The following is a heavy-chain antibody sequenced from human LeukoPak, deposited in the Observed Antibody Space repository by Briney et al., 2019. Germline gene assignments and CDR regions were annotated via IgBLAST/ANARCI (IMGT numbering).Heavy chain of an antibody. J-gene: IGHJ6*01. CDR1: GVTSSGFA. V-gene: IGHV3-23*01. D-gene: IGHD1-26*01. Sequence: GGSLRLSCAASGVTSSGFAMSWVRRTPGKGLEWVSGTSGSGDNTLYADSVKGRFTISRDNSKNTLYLEMNSLRAEDTAIYYCAKMKGHPLPKYYMDVWGQGTTVTVSS. CDR3: AKMKGHPLPKYYMDV. CDR2: TSGSGDNT.